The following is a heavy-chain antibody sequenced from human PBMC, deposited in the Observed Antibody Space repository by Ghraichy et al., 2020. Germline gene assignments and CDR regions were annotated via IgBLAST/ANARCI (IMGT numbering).Heavy chain of an antibody. CDR1: GFTFDDYA. D-gene: IGHD1-14*01. CDR2: ISWNSGSI. Sequence: SLNISCAASGFTFDDYAMHWVRQAPGKGLEWVSGISWNSGSIGYADSVKGRFTISRDNAKNSLYLQMNSLRAEDTALYYCARYGVGYYYYGMDVWGQGTTVTVSS. J-gene: IGHJ6*02. CDR3: ARYGVGYYYYGMDV. V-gene: IGHV3-9*01.